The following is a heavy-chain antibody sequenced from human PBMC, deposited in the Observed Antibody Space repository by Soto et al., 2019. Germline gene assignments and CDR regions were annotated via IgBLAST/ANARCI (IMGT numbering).Heavy chain of an antibody. CDR3: ARSFLQSNYYYGMDV. D-gene: IGHD6-19*01. V-gene: IGHV3-33*01. J-gene: IGHJ6*02. Sequence: QVQLVESGGGVVQPGRSLRLSCAASGFTFSSYGMHWVRQAPGKGLEWVAVIWYDGSNKYYADSVKGRFTISRDNSKNTLHLQMNSLRAEDTAEYYCARSFLQSNYYYGMDVWGQGTTVTVSS. CDR1: GFTFSSYG. CDR2: IWYDGSNK.